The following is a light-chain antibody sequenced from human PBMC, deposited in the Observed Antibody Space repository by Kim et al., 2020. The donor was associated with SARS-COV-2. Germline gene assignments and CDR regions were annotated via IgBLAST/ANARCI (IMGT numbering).Light chain of an antibody. V-gene: IGKV3-11*01. J-gene: IGKJ2*01. CDR2: DAS. CDR1: QSVSSY. Sequence: WSPGESATLSCRASQSVSSYLAWYQQKPGQAPRLLIYDASNRATGIPARFSGSGSGTDFTLTISSLEPEDFAVYYCQRRSNWPPYTFGQGTKLEI. CDR3: QRRSNWPPYT.